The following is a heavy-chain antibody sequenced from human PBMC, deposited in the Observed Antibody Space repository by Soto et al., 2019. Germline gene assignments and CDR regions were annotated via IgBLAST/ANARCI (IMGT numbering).Heavy chain of an antibody. V-gene: IGHV4-34*01. CDR3: ASGIRGMSSAGAVAWFDP. CDR2: INHSGST. D-gene: IGHD6-13*01. CDR1: GGSFSGYY. Sequence: QVQLQQWGAGLLKPSETLSLTCAVYGGSFSGYYWSWIRQSPGKGLEWIGEINHSGSTNYNPSLESRVTMSVDASRQQFSMRLSPVTAADTAMYYCASGIRGMSSAGAVAWFDPWGQGTPVTVSS. J-gene: IGHJ5*02.